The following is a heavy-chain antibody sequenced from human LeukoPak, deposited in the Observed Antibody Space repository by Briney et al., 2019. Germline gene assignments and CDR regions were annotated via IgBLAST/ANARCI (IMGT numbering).Heavy chain of an antibody. D-gene: IGHD4-17*01. CDR1: GGSFSGYY. V-gene: IGHV4-34*01. CDR3: ARGRAYYGDKPNAFDI. J-gene: IGHJ3*02. Sequence: SETLSLTCAVYGGSFSGYYWSWIRQPPGKGLEWIGEINHSGSTNYNPSLKSRVTISVDTSKNQFSLKLSSVTAADTAVYYCARGRAYYGDKPNAFDIWGQGTMVTISS. CDR2: INHSGST.